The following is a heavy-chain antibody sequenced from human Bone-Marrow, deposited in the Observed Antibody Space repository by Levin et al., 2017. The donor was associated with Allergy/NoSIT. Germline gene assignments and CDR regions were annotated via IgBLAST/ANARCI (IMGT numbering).Heavy chain of an antibody. Sequence: GESLKISCAGSGFPFSSHAMHWVRQAPDKGLEWLAIISYDGSHKFFADSVKGRLSISRDNSKNTVYLQMNSLRPDDTAIYYCARDSWRVMDRGVKALGVYDFDFWGQGALVTVSS. CDR1: GFPFSSHA. V-gene: IGHV3-30*04. CDR3: ARDSWRVMDRGVKALGVYDFDF. J-gene: IGHJ4*02. CDR2: ISYDGSHK. D-gene: IGHD3-10*01.